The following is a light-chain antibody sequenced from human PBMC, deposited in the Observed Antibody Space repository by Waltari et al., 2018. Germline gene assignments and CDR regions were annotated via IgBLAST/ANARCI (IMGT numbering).Light chain of an antibody. CDR2: DAS. CDR3: QQRTIWPAWT. CDR1: QNIDTF. J-gene: IGKJ1*01. V-gene: IGKV3-11*01. Sequence: VVLTQSPAILSLSPGERATLSCRASQNIDTFLAWYQQKPGQAPSLLIYDASHRATGIPARFSGSGSGTDFTLTISSLEPEDFAVYDCQQRTIWPAWT.